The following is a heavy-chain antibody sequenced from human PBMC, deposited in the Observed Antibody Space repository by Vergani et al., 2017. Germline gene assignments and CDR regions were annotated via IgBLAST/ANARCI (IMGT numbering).Heavy chain of an antibody. CDR3: AKFRSYYGSGSYYNWFDP. D-gene: IGHD3-10*01. CDR2: ISGSGGST. CDR1: GFTFSSYA. J-gene: IGHJ5*02. Sequence: EVQLLESGGGLVQPGGSLRLSCAASGFTFSSYAMSWVRQAPGKGLEWVSAISGSGGSTYYADSVKGRVTISRDNAKNTRYLQMNSLRAEDTAVYYCAKFRSYYGSGSYYNWFDPWGQGTLVTVSS. V-gene: IGHV3-23*01.